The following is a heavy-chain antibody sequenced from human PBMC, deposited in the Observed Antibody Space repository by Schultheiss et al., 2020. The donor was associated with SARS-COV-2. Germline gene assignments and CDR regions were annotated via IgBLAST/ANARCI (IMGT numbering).Heavy chain of an antibody. D-gene: IGHD5-24*01. V-gene: IGHV4-61*08. J-gene: IGHJ4*02. CDR2: IYYSGST. Sequence: SETLSLTCTVSGGSISSGGYYWSWIRQPPGKGLEWIGYIYYSGSTNYNPSLKSRVTISVDTSKNQFSLNLSSVTAADTAVYYCARGVAGGDGYTRYYFDYWGQGTLVTVSS. CDR3: ARGVAGGDGYTRYYFDY. CDR1: GGSISSGGYY.